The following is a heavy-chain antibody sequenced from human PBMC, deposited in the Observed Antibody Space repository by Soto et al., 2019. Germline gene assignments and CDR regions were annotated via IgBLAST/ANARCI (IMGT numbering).Heavy chain of an antibody. CDR2: VDYNGGYT. J-gene: IGHJ4*02. CDR3: AKRAGGFSEFDY. V-gene: IGHV3-23*01. Sequence: GGSLRLSCAASGFTFSAFAMNWVRQAPGKGLEWVSTVDYNGGYTFYAASVKGRFTISRDNSKNMVYLELNSLRAEDTAVYYCAKRAGGFSEFDYWGLGTLVTVSS. CDR1: GFTFSAFA. D-gene: IGHD6-13*01.